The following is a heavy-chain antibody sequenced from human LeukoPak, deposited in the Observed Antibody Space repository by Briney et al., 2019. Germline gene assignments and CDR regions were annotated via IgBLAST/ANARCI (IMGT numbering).Heavy chain of an antibody. CDR1: GFTFSSYA. CDR3: VKGYDSSGPAYYFDY. Sequence: GGSLRLSCSASGFTFSSYAMHWVRQAPGKGLEYVSAISSNGGSTYYADSVKGKFTISRDNSKNTLYLQMSSLRAEDTAVYYCVKGYDSSGPAYYFDYWGQGTLVTVSS. CDR2: ISSNGGST. D-gene: IGHD3-22*01. J-gene: IGHJ4*02. V-gene: IGHV3-64D*09.